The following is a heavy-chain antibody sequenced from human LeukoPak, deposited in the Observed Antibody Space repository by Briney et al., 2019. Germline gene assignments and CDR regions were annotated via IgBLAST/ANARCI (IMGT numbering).Heavy chain of an antibody. D-gene: IGHD5-12*01. CDR1: GFTFSNHA. Sequence: PGGSLRLSCAASGFTFSNHAMSWVRQAPGKGPEWVSAISVSGGSTYYADSVKGRFTISRDNSKNTLYLQMNSLRAEDTAVYYCANTIVLYGGYVSYFDYWGRGTLVTVSS. CDR3: ANTIVLYGGYVSYFDY. V-gene: IGHV3-23*01. J-gene: IGHJ4*02. CDR2: ISVSGGST.